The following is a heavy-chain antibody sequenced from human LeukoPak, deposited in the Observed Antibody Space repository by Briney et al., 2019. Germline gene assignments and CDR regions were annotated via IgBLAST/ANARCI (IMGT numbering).Heavy chain of an antibody. V-gene: IGHV3-48*03. CDR2: ISSSGSII. Sequence: GGSLRLSCVASGFTLSTYEMSWVRQTPGKGLEWVSYISSSGSIIYYADSLKGRFTISRDNSKNTLYLQMNSLRAEDTAVYYCAKPSHHDFWSGYLYWGQGTLVTVSS. J-gene: IGHJ4*02. CDR1: GFTLSTYE. D-gene: IGHD3-3*01. CDR3: AKPSHHDFWSGYLY.